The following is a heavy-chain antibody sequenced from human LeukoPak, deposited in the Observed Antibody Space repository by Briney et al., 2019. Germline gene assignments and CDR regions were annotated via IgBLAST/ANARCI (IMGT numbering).Heavy chain of an antibody. Sequence: PGGSLRLSGSAPGFNFSSYWMHWVRQAPGKGLEWVSAISGSGGSTYYADSVKGRFTISRDNSKNTLYLQMNSLRAEDTAVYYCAKGMGYFDWLPDYWGQGTLVTVSS. D-gene: IGHD3-9*01. CDR1: GFNFSSYW. V-gene: IGHV3-23*01. CDR2: ISGSGGST. CDR3: AKGMGYFDWLPDY. J-gene: IGHJ4*02.